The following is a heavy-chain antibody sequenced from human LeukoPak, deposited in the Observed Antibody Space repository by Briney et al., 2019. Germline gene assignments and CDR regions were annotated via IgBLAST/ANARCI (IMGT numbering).Heavy chain of an antibody. CDR1: GYTFTSHD. V-gene: IGHV1-8*01. CDR2: MSPKSGDT. CDR3: AGATLLDCTSGVCVFYYYGMDV. Sequence: EASVKVSCKASGYTFTSHDINWVRQTTGQGLEWMGWMSPKSGDTGYAQSFQGRVNMTRDTSTGTAYMELSSLRSDDTAVYYCAGATLLDCTSGVCVFYYYGMDVWGQGTTVTVSS. D-gene: IGHD2-8*01. J-gene: IGHJ6*02.